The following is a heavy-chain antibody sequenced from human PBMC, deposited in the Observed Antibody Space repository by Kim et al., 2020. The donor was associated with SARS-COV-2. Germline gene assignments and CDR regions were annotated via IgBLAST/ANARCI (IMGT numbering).Heavy chain of an antibody. V-gene: IGHV1-69*13. CDR2: IIPIFGTA. D-gene: IGHD3-10*01. Sequence: SVKVSCKASGGNFSSYAISWVRQAPGQGLEWMGGIIPIFGTANYAQKFQGRVTITADESTSTAYMELSSLRSEDTAVYYCARDRGATLGTNWFDPWGQGTRVPVSS. CDR1: GGNFSSYA. CDR3: ARDRGATLGTNWFDP. J-gene: IGHJ5*02.